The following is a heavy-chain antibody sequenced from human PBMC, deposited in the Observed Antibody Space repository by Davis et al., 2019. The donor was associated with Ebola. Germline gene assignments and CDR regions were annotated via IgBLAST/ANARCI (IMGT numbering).Heavy chain of an antibody. J-gene: IGHJ6*03. CDR1: GFTFSSYG. CDR3: AKGTGMTSFGVVRCCGGRDG. CDR2: ISYDGSNK. Sequence: PGGSLRLSCAASGFTFSSYGMHWVRQAPGKGLEWVAVISYDGSNKYYADSVKGRFTISRDNSKNTLYLQMNSLRSEDTAVYYCAKGTGMTSFGVVRCCGGRDGWGKGTTVTVS. V-gene: IGHV3-30*18. D-gene: IGHD3-3*01.